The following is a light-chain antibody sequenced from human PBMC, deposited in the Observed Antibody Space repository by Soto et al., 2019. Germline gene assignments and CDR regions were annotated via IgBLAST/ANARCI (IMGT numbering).Light chain of an antibody. CDR3: QEYGSSPLVT. V-gene: IGKV3-20*01. Sequence: EIVLTQSPGTLSLSPGERATLSCRASQSVSSTYLAWYQQKPGQAPRLLIYGASSRATGIPDRFSGSGSGKDFTLTITRLEPEDFEVYYCQEYGSSPLVTFGPGTKVDIK. CDR1: QSVSSTY. CDR2: GAS. J-gene: IGKJ3*01.